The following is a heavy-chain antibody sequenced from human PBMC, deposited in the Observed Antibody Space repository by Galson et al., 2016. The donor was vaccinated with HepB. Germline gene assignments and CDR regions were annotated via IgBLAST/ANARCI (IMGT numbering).Heavy chain of an antibody. J-gene: IGHJ4*02. CDR3: ARDMYTTARDY. CDR1: GFTFNSYG. D-gene: IGHD2/OR15-2a*01. Sequence: SLRLSCAASGFTFNSYGMHWVRQAPGKGLERVVNIKEDGTVENYVDSVKGRFTISRDNAKSSFYLQMNNLRAEDTGVYYCARDMYTTARDYWGQGTLVTVSS. V-gene: IGHV3-7*01. CDR2: IKEDGTVE.